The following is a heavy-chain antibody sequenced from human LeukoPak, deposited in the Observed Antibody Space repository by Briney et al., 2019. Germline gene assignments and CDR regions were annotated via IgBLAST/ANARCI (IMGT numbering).Heavy chain of an antibody. CDR2: IKQDGTQK. D-gene: IGHD2-21*02. J-gene: IGHJ3*02. CDR1: GFTFISYW. V-gene: IGHV3-7*01. CDR3: ARDCGSDCSQAFDI. Sequence: GGSLRLSCAASGFTFISYWMSWVRQAPGKGLEWVADIKQDGTQKYYVDSVEGRFTISRDNAKNSLYLQMNSLRVEDTAVYYCARDCGSDCSQAFDIWGQGTMVTVSS.